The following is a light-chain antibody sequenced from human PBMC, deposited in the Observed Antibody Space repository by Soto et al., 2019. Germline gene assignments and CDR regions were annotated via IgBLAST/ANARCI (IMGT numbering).Light chain of an antibody. CDR1: QRISRW. CDR2: KAS. CDR3: LQYNVYPLT. J-gene: IGKJ4*01. Sequence: DIQMTQSPSTLSASVRDRDTLTCRASQRISRWLAWYQQRPGKAPKLLIYKASTLEGGVPSRFSASGSGTDFTLTISSLQPDDLATYFCLQYNVYPLTFGGGTKVDIK. V-gene: IGKV1-5*03.